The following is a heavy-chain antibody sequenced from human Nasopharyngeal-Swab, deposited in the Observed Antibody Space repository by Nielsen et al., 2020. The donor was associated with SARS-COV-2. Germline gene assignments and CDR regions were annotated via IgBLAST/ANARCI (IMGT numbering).Heavy chain of an antibody. Sequence: SETLSLTSAVYGGSFSGYYWSWIRQPPGKGLEWIGEINHSGSTNYNPSLKSRVTISVDTSKNQFSLKLPSVTAADTAVYYCARGPHRRITIFGVVIESYYYGMDVWGQGTTVTVSS. CDR3: ARGPHRRITIFGVVIESYYYGMDV. D-gene: IGHD3-3*01. V-gene: IGHV4-34*01. J-gene: IGHJ6*02. CDR2: INHSGST. CDR1: GGSFSGYY.